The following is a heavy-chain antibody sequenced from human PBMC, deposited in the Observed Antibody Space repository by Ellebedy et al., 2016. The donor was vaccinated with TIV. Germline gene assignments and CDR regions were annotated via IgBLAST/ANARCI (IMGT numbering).Heavy chain of an antibody. CDR2: ISANNGNT. V-gene: IGHV1-18*01. Sequence: AASVKVSCKASGYTFTSNGFIWVRQAPGQGLEWMGWISANNGNTVYAQNLQGRLTMTTDTSTSTAHMDLRNLRSDDTAVYYCAREGCSGGTSGFDPWGQGTLVTVSS. D-gene: IGHD2-15*01. J-gene: IGHJ5*02. CDR3: AREGCSGGTSGFDP. CDR1: GYTFTSNG.